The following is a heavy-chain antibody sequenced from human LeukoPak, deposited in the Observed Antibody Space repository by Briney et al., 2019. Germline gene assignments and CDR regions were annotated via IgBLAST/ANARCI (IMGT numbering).Heavy chain of an antibody. V-gene: IGHV3-30*02. CDR1: GFTFSSYG. J-gene: IGHJ4*02. Sequence: GGSLRLSCAASGFTFSSYGMHWVRQAPGKGLEWVAFIRYDGSNKYYADSVKGRFTISRDNSKNTLYLQMNSLRAEDTAVYYCAKDQDIVVVPAAIGGYFDYWGQGTLVTVSS. D-gene: IGHD2-2*02. CDR3: AKDQDIVVVPAAIGGYFDY. CDR2: IRYDGSNK.